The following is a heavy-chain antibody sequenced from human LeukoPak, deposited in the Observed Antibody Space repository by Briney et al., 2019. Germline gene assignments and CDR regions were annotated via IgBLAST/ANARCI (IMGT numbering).Heavy chain of an antibody. CDR3: ARGLWYSSSFPH. CDR2: INHSGST. Sequence: SETLSLTCTVSGGSVSSGSYYWSWIRQPPGKGLEWIGEINHSGSTNYNPSLKSRVTISVDTSKNQFSLKLSSVTAADTAVYYCARGLWYSSSFPHWGQGTLVTVSS. V-gene: IGHV4-61*01. J-gene: IGHJ4*02. D-gene: IGHD6-13*01. CDR1: GGSVSSGSYY.